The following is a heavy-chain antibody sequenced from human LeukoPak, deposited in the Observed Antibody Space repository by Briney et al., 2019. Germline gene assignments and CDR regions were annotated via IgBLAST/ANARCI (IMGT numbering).Heavy chain of an antibody. CDR2: ISWDGGST. J-gene: IGHJ3*02. D-gene: IGHD3-16*01. CDR1: GFTFDDYA. Sequence: GGSLRLSCAASGFTFDDYAMHWVRQAPGKGLEWVSLISWDGGSTYYADSVKGRFTISRDNAKNTLYLQMNSLRAEDTAVYYCARTYDYVWGTNYAFDIWGQGTMVTVSS. V-gene: IGHV3-43D*03. CDR3: ARTYDYVWGTNYAFDI.